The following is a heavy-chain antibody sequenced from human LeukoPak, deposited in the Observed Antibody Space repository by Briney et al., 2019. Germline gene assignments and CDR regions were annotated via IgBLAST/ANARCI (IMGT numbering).Heavy chain of an antibody. V-gene: IGHV3-20*04. CDR3: ARDMYSSGPNWFDP. D-gene: IGHD6-19*01. CDR2: INWNGGST. Sequence: PGGSLRPSCAASGFTFDDYGMSWVRQAPGKGLEWVSDINWNGGSTAYADSVKGRFSISRDNAKNSLYLQMTSLRAEDSAFYYCARDMYSSGPNWFDPWGQGTLVTVSS. J-gene: IGHJ5*01. CDR1: GFTFDDYG.